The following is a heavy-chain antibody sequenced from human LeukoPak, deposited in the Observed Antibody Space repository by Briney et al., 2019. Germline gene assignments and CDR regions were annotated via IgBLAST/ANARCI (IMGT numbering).Heavy chain of an antibody. Sequence: SETLSLTCAVYGGSFSGYYWSWIRQPPGKGLEWIGEINHSGSTNYNPSLKSRVTISVDTSKSQFSLKLSSVTAADTAVYYCARGHFFWSGYYFYWGQGTLVTVSS. CDR1: GGSFSGYY. V-gene: IGHV4-34*01. D-gene: IGHD3-3*01. CDR3: ARGHFFWSGYYFY. CDR2: INHSGST. J-gene: IGHJ4*02.